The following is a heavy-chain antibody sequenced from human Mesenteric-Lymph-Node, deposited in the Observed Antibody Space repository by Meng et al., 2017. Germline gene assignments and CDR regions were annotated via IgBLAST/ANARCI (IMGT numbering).Heavy chain of an antibody. CDR1: GGSFSGYY. D-gene: IGHD1-26*01. Sequence: SETLSLTCAVYGGSFSGYYWSWIRQPPGKGLEWIGEINHSGSTNYNPSLKSRVTISVDTSKNQYSLKLSSVTAADTAVYYGARGGALGYWGQGTLVNVSS. CDR2: INHSGST. CDR3: ARGGALGY. V-gene: IGHV4-34*01. J-gene: IGHJ4*02.